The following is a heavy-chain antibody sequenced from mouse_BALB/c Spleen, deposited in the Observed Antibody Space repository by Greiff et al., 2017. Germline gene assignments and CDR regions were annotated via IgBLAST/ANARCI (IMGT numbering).Heavy chain of an antibody. Sequence: DLVKPGASVKLSCKASGYTFTSYWINWIKQRPGQGLEWIGRIAPGSGSTYYNEMFKGKATLTVATSSSTAYIQLSSLSSEDSAVYFCASYYYGSSRAMDYWGQGTSVTVSS. CDR2: IAPGSGST. CDR3: ASYYYGSSRAMDY. CDR1: GYTFTSYW. D-gene: IGHD1-1*01. J-gene: IGHJ4*01. V-gene: IGHV1S41*01.